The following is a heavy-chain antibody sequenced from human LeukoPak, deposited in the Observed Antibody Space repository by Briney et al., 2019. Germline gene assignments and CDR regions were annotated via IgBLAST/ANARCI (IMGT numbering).Heavy chain of an antibody. J-gene: IGHJ4*02. CDR3: AKGGGTGYSSSWYKIGYFDY. CDR1: GFTFDEYA. Sequence: PGGSLRLSCAASGFTFDEYAMHWVRQAPGKGLEWVSGISWNSGSIGDAASVKGRFTISRDNAKNSLYLQMNSLRAEDTALYYCAKGGGTGYSSSWYKIGYFDYWGQGTLVTVSS. V-gene: IGHV3-9*01. D-gene: IGHD6-13*01. CDR2: ISWNSGSI.